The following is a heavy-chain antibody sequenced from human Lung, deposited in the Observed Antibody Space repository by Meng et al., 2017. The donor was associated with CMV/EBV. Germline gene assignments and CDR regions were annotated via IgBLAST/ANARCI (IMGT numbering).Heavy chain of an antibody. V-gene: IGHV4-4*02. Sequence: SXTXSLXCAVSRRSISTINWWSWVRQPPGKGLEWIGEVFHSGRTNYNASLKSRVTISVDKSNNHFSLRLRSVTAADTAVYFCARGPTLRGQYYDFSTPGAWFDPWXQGIXVTVSS. D-gene: IGHD3-3*01. J-gene: IGHJ5*02. CDR2: VFHSGRT. CDR3: ARGPTLRGQYYDFSTPGAWFDP. CDR1: RRSISTINW.